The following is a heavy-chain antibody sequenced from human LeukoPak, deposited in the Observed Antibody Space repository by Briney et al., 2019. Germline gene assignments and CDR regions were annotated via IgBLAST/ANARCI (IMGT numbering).Heavy chain of an antibody. J-gene: IGHJ4*02. CDR1: GFTFSNYG. Sequence: GGTLRLSCAASGFTFSNYGMSWVRQTPGRGVEWVSAIIGSGDTTYYADSMKGRFTISRDNSKNTLYLQMNSLRAEDTAVYYCARGGWDYDILTGYSGPPYYFDYWGQGTLVTVSS. V-gene: IGHV3-23*01. CDR3: ARGGWDYDILTGYSGPPYYFDY. CDR2: IIGSGDTT. D-gene: IGHD3-9*01.